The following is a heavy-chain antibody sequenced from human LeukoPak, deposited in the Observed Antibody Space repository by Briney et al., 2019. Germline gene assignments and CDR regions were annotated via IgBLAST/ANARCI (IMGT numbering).Heavy chain of an antibody. CDR2: IYSGGST. D-gene: IGHD2-21*02. CDR3: ARGNCGGDCSAPGGYGMDV. Sequence: GGSLRLSCAASGFTVSSNYMSWVRQAPGKGLEWVSVIYSGGSTYYADSVKGRFTISRDNSKNTLYLQMNSLRAEDTAVYYCARGNCGGDCSAPGGYGMDVWGQGTTVTVSS. CDR1: GFTVSSNY. J-gene: IGHJ6*02. V-gene: IGHV3-53*01.